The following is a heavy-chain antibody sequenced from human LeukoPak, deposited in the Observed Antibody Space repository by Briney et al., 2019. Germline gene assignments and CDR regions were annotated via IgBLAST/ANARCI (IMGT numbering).Heavy chain of an antibody. J-gene: IGHJ4*02. CDR3: ARVGTRGYSYGRFDY. CDR1: GASISNYY. CDR2: IYYTGST. Sequence: PSETLSLTCTVSGASISNYYWSWIRQPPGKGLEWIGYIYYTGSTNYSPSLKSRVTMSVDTSKNQFSLKLTSVTAADTAVYFCARVGTRGYSYGRFDYWGQGTLLTVSS. D-gene: IGHD5-18*01. V-gene: IGHV4-59*01.